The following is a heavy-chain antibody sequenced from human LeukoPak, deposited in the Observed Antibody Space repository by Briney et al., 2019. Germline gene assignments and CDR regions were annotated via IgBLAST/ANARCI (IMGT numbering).Heavy chain of an antibody. D-gene: IGHD2-21*01. Sequence: LAGGSLRLSCAASGFTFSSYWMSWVRQPPGRGLEWVSAVSDSGDATRYADSVKGRFTISRDNSKDTLYLQMNSLRAEDTAVYYCAKSDCGGDGCKLLNYWGQGTLVTVSS. CDR1: GFTFSSYW. J-gene: IGHJ4*02. CDR2: VSDSGDAT. V-gene: IGHV3-23*01. CDR3: AKSDCGGDGCKLLNY.